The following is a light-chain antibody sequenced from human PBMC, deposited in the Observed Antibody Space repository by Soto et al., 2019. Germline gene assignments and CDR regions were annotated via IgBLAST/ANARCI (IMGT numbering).Light chain of an antibody. CDR1: SSDVGGYNY. CDR2: DVR. Sequence: QSALTQPASVSGSPGQSVTISCTGTSSDVGGYNYVSWYQLHPGKAPKLMIYDVRNRPSGVSNRFSGSKSGNTASLTISGLQAEDEADYYCSSYTSSSTVVFGGGTKVTVL. J-gene: IGLJ2*01. V-gene: IGLV2-14*01. CDR3: SSYTSSSTVV.